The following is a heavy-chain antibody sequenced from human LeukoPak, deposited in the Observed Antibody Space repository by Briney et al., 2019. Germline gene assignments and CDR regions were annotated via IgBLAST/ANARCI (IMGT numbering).Heavy chain of an antibody. Sequence: ASVKVSCKASGYTFTSYGISWVRQAPGQGLEWMGWISAYNGNTNYAQKLQGSVTMTTDTSTSTAYMELRSLRSDDTAVYYCARETWNYYGSGSVDYWGQGTLVTVSS. CDR1: GYTFTSYG. D-gene: IGHD3-10*01. J-gene: IGHJ4*02. V-gene: IGHV1-18*01. CDR2: ISAYNGNT. CDR3: ARETWNYYGSGSVDY.